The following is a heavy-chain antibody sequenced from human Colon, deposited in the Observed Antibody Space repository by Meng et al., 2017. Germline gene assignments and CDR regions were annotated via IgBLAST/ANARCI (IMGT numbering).Heavy chain of an antibody. J-gene: IGHJ5*02. D-gene: IGHD6-19*01. CDR1: GGSFSGYY. CDR2: INHSGST. V-gene: IGHV4-34*01. Sequence: QGQRQQVGAGLLKPSETLSLTCAVYGGSFSGYYWSWIRQPPGKGLEWIGEINHSGSTNYNPSLKSRVTISVDTSKNQFSLKLSSVTAADTAVYYCARERLSSGWYGGRWFNPWGQGTLVTVSS. CDR3: ARERLSSGWYGGRWFNP.